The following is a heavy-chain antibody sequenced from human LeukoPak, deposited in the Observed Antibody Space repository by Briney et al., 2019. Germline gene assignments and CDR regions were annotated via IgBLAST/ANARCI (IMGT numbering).Heavy chain of an antibody. D-gene: IGHD1-26*01. Sequence: PGGSLRLSCAASGFTLISYSMNWVRQAPGKGLEWVSYISSSSSTIYYADSVKGRFTVSRDNAKNSLFLQMNSLRAEDTAVYYCARVQGGAVYNWFDPWGQGTLVTVSS. CDR2: ISSSSSTI. J-gene: IGHJ5*02. CDR3: ARVQGGAVYNWFDP. CDR1: GFTLISYS. V-gene: IGHV3-48*01.